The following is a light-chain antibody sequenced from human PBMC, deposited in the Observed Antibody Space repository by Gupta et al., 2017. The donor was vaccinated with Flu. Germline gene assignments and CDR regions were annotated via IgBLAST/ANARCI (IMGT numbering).Light chain of an antibody. V-gene: IGKV1-16*02. J-gene: IGKJ4*01. CDR1: QDIKNY. CDR3: QHENSSPLT. CDR2: AAS. Sequence: DIQMTQFPSSLSASVGDRVTITCRASQDIKNYLAWFQQKPGKVPKLLISAASSLQSGVPSKFSGSGSGTDFTLTISGRQPEDFATYYCQHENSSPLTFGRGTKVEI.